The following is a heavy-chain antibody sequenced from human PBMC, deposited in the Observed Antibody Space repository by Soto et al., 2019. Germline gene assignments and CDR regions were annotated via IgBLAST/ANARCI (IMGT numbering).Heavy chain of an antibody. V-gene: IGHV4-34*01. Sequence: SETLSLTCAVYGGSFSGYYWSWIRQPPGKGLEWIGEINHSGSTNYNPSLKSRVTISVDTSKNQFSLKLSSVTAADTAVYYCAAYDSSAPSGYWGQGTLVTVSS. CDR1: GGSFSGYY. CDR3: AAYDSSAPSGY. J-gene: IGHJ4*02. D-gene: IGHD3-22*01. CDR2: INHSGST.